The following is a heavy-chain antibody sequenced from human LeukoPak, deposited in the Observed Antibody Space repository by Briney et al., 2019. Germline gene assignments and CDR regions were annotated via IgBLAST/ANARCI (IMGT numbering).Heavy chain of an antibody. J-gene: IGHJ4*02. CDR3: AKDPDY. V-gene: IGHV3-23*01. Sequence: GGSLRLSCAASGFTFSSHAMSWVRQAPEKGLEWVSIISSSGGTTYYADSVKGRFTISRGNSKNTLYLQMNSLRAEDTAVYYCAKDPDYWGQGTLVTVSS. CDR1: GFTFSSHA. CDR2: ISSSGGTT.